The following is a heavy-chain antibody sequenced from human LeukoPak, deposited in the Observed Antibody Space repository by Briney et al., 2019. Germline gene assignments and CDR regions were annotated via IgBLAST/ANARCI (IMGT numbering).Heavy chain of an antibody. D-gene: IGHD4-17*01. CDR2: IYYSGST. Sequence: PSETLSLTCTVSGGSISSYYWSWIRQPPGKGLEWIGYIYYSGSTYYNPSLKSRVTISVDTSKNQFSLKLSSVTAADTAVYYCARSYGDPPKFDYWGQGTLVTVSS. V-gene: IGHV4-59*06. CDR1: GGSISSYY. J-gene: IGHJ4*02. CDR3: ARSYGDPPKFDY.